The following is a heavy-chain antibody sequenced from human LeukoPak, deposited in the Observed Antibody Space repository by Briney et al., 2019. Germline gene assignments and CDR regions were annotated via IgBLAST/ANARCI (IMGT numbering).Heavy chain of an antibody. J-gene: IGHJ4*02. D-gene: IGHD6-13*01. V-gene: IGHV3-53*01. Sequence: GGSLRLSCAASGFSVSSSYMSWVRQAPGKGLEWVSVIYIGGDTYYAHSVKGRFTISRDNSNNTLYLRMNSLRAEDTAIYYCARGASGYSSNLDYWGQGTLVTVSS. CDR3: ARGASGYSSNLDY. CDR2: IYIGGDT. CDR1: GFSVSSSY.